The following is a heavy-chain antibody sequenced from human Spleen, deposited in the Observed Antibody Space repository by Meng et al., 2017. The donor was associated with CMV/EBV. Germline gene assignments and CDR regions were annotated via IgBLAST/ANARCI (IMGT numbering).Heavy chain of an antibody. CDR3: AKVRASGTEDY. CDR1: GISIRSGGYS. Sequence: CTVSGISIRSGGYSWSWNRPRPGTGLEWIAYISYTGRTDYSPSLQSRVIISVDTSKNQFSLNMRSVTAADTALYYCAKVRASGTEDYWGPGILVTVSS. D-gene: IGHD3-10*01. J-gene: IGHJ4*02. V-gene: IGHV4-31*03. CDR2: ISYTGRT.